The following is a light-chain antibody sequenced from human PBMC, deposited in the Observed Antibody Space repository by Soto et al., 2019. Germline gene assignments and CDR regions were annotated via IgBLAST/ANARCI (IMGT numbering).Light chain of an antibody. CDR3: QSADSSGTYQV. CDR2: KDS. CDR1: ALPKQY. V-gene: IGLV3-25*03. Sequence: SYELTQPPSVSVSPGQTARITCSGDALPKQYAYWYQQRPGQAPVLVIYKDSERPSGIPERFSGSSSGTTVTLTISRVQAEDEADYYCQSADSSGTYQVFGGGTKVTVL. J-gene: IGLJ2*01.